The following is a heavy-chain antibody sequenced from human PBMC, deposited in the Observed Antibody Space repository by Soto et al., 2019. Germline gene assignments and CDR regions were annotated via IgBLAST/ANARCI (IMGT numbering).Heavy chain of an antibody. CDR2: INPNSGGT. V-gene: IGHV1-2*04. D-gene: IGHD4-17*01. J-gene: IGHJ6*02. CDR3: AKSPDYGARNYYYGMDV. Sequence: ASVKVSCKASGYTFTGYYMHWVRQAPGQGLEWMGWINPNSGGTNYAQKFQGWVTMTRDTSISTAYMELSRLRSDDTAVYYCAKSPDYGARNYYYGMDVWGQGTTVTV. CDR1: GYTFTGYY.